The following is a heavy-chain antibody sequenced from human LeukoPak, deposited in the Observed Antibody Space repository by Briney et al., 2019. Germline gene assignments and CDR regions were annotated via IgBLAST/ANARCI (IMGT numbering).Heavy chain of an antibody. CDR3: ARDPHSNHYYMDV. V-gene: IGHV3-30-3*01. CDR2: ISYDGSNK. CDR1: GFTFSSYA. J-gene: IGHJ6*03. D-gene: IGHD4-11*01. Sequence: GGSLRLSCAASGFTFSSYAMHWVRQAPGKGLEWVAVISYDGSNKYYADSVKGRFTISRDNSKNTLYLQMNSPRTEDTAVYYCARDPHSNHYYMDVWGKGTTVTVSS.